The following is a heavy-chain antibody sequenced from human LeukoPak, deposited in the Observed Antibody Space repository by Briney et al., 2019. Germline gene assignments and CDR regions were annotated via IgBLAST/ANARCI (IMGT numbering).Heavy chain of an antibody. CDR1: GGSFSGYY. V-gene: IGHV4-34*01. CDR2: INHSGST. D-gene: IGHD3-22*01. CDR3: ASRRAYYYDSSGYYEYYFDY. J-gene: IGHJ4*02. Sequence: SETLSLTCAVYGGSFSGYYWSWIRQPPGKGLEWIGEINHSGSTNYKPSLKSRVTISVDTSKNQFSLKLSSVTAADTAVYYCASRRAYYYDSSGYYEYYFDYWGQGTLVTVSS.